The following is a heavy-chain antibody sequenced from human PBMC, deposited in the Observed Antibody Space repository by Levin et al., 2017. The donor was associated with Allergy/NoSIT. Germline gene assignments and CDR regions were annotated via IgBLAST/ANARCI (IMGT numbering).Heavy chain of an antibody. D-gene: IGHD3/OR15-3a*01. V-gene: IGHV3-7*01. CDR2: VKQDGSDK. CDR3: ATDFLAY. J-gene: IGHJ4*02. Sequence: GESLKISCVASGFTFSNFWMSWVRQAPGKGLEWVANVKQDGSDKYYVDSVKGRFTISRDNAKNSLSLQMDSLRAEDTAVYYCATDFLAYWGQGTPVTVSS. CDR1: GFTFSNFW.